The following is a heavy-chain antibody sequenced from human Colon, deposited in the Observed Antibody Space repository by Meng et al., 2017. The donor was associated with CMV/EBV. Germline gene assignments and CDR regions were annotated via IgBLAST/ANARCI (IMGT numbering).Heavy chain of an antibody. CDR1: GFTLSSYA. V-gene: IGHV3-30*04. D-gene: IGHD6-19*01. J-gene: IGHJ6*02. CDR3: ARDGLADTAFTYYYYSGMDL. Sequence: GESLKISCAASGFTLSSYAMHWVRQAPGKGLEWVAVISYDESGTYYADSVKGRFTVSRDYSKNTLFLQINSLRGEDTAVYYCARDGLADTAFTYYYYSGMDLWGHGTTVTVSS. CDR2: ISYDESGT.